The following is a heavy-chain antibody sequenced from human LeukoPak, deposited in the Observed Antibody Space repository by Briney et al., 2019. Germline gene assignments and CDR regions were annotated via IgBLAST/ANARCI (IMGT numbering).Heavy chain of an antibody. CDR1: AYCFTTYW. V-gene: IGHV5-51*01. CDR3: ATQTRYSSSWDY. CDR2: IYPGDSDT. Sequence: GESLKISCKGSAYCFTTYWIGWVRQMPGKGLEWMGIIYPGDSDTRYSPSFQRQVTISADKSINTAYLHWSSLKASDTAMYYCATQTRYSSSWDYWGQGSLVTVSS. D-gene: IGHD6-13*01. J-gene: IGHJ4*02.